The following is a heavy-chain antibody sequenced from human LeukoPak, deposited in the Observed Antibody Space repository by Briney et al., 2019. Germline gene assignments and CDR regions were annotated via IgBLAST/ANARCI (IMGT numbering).Heavy chain of an antibody. D-gene: IGHD3-22*01. Sequence: TGGSLRLSCAASGFTFSSYGMHWVRQAPGKGLEWVAVIWYDGSNKYYADSVKGRFTISRDNSKNTLYLQMNSLRAEDTAVYYCAKGPWGDSSGYPGYWGQGTLVTVSS. CDR1: GFTFSSYG. CDR2: IWYDGSNK. CDR3: AKGPWGDSSGYPGY. V-gene: IGHV3-33*06. J-gene: IGHJ4*02.